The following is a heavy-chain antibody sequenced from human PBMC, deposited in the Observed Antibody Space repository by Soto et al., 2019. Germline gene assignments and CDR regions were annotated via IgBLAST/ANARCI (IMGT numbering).Heavy chain of an antibody. D-gene: IGHD6-19*01. J-gene: IGHJ3*02. CDR3: ARDYREVAGMLSGAFDI. Sequence: GGSLRLSCAASGFTFSSYWMSWVRQAPGKGLEWVANIKQDGSEKYYVDSVKGRFTISRDNAKNSLYLQMNSLRAEDTAVYYCARDYREVAGMLSGAFDIWGQGTIVTVSS. V-gene: IGHV3-7*01. CDR2: IKQDGSEK. CDR1: GFTFSSYW.